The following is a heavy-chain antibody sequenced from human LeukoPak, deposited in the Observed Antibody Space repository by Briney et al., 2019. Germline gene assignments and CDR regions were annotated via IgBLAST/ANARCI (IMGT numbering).Heavy chain of an antibody. J-gene: IGHJ5*02. V-gene: IGHV1-8*01. CDR3: ARGPRYCSSTSCPHNWFDP. Sequence: GASVKVSCKASGYTFTSYDINWVRQATGQGLEWMGWMNPNSGNTGYAQKFQGRVTMTRNTSISTAYMELSSLRSEDTAVYYCARGPRYCSSTSCPHNWFDPWGQGTLVTVSS. CDR1: GYTFTSYD. D-gene: IGHD2-2*01. CDR2: MNPNSGNT.